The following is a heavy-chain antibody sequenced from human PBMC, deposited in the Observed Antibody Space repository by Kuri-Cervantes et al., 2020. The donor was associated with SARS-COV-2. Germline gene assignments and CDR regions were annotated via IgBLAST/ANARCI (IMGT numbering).Heavy chain of an antibody. CDR1: GFTFSSYA. J-gene: IGHJ3*02. V-gene: IGHV3-23*01. CDR3: AKGTPEYQLRAFDI. D-gene: IGHD2-2*01. Sequence: LSLTCAASGFTFSSYAMSWVRQAPGKGLEWASAISGSGGSTYYADSVKGRFTISRDNSKNTLYLQMNSLRAEDTAVYYCAKGTPEYQLRAFDIWGQGTMVTVSS. CDR2: ISGSGGST.